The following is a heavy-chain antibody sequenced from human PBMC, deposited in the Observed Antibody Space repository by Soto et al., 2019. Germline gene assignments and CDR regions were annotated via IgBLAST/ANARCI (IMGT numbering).Heavy chain of an antibody. V-gene: IGHV3-23*01. Sequence: EVQLLESGGGLVQPGGSLRLSCAASRFTFSNYAMSWVRQAPGKGLEWVSTISASGDSTYYADSVKGRFTISRDNSKNTLCLQTNSLRAEDTAVYYCANLRYDYWGQGTLVTVSS. J-gene: IGHJ4*02. CDR3: ANLRYDY. CDR1: RFTFSNYA. CDR2: ISASGDST. D-gene: IGHD3-16*01.